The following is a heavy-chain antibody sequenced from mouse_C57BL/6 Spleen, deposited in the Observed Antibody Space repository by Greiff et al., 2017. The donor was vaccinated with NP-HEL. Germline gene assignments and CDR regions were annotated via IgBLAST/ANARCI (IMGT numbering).Heavy chain of an antibody. CDR2: ISGGGGNT. D-gene: IGHD1-3*01. V-gene: IGHV5-9*01. CDR3: ARQGSSGPWFAY. CDR1: GFTFSSYT. Sequence: EVHLVESGGGLVKPGGSLKISCAASGFTFSSYTMSWVRQTPEKRLEWVATISGGGGNTYYPDSVKGRFTISRDNAKNTLYLQMSSLRSEDTALYYCARQGSSGPWFAYWGQGTLVTVSA. J-gene: IGHJ3*01.